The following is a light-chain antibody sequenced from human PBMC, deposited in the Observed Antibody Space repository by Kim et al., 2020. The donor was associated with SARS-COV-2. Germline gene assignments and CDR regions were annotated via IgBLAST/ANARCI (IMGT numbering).Light chain of an antibody. Sequence: DIQMTQSPSSLSASVGDGVTITCRASQSISNYLNWYQQKPGKAPKLLIYAASCLQSGVPSRFSGSGSGTDFTLTISSLHPEDFATYYCQQSYSTLITYYEGTKIDIK. CDR1: QSISNY. J-gene: IGKJ4*01. CDR2: AAS. V-gene: IGKV1-39*01. CDR3: QQSYSTLIT.